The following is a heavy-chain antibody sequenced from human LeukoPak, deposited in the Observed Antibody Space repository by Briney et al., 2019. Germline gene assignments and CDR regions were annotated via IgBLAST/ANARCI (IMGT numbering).Heavy chain of an antibody. Sequence: GGSLRLSCAASGFTFSSYGMHWVRQAPGKGLEWVAVIWYDGSNKYYADSVKGRFTISRDNSKNTLYLQMNSLRAEDTAVYYCASRGNSPAYYYYGMDVWGQGTTVTVSS. CDR3: ASRGNSPAYYYYGMDV. D-gene: IGHD4-23*01. V-gene: IGHV3-33*01. CDR2: IWYDGSNK. J-gene: IGHJ6*02. CDR1: GFTFSSYG.